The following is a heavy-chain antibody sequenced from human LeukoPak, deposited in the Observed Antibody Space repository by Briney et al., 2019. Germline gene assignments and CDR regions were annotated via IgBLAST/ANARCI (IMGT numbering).Heavy chain of an antibody. CDR2: MNPNSGNT. J-gene: IGHJ6*03. CDR1: GYTFTSYD. V-gene: IGHV1-8*01. CDR3: ARGTVTRFLNYYYYYYMDV. Sequence: ASVKVSCKASGYTFTSYDINWVRQATGQGLEWMGCMNPNSGNTGYAQKFQGRVTMTRNTSISTAYMELSSLRSEDTAVYYCARGTVTRFLNYYYYYYMDVWGKGTTVTVSS. D-gene: IGHD4-11*01.